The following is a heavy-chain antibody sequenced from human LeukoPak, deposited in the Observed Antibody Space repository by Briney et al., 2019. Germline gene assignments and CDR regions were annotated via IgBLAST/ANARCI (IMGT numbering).Heavy chain of an antibody. D-gene: IGHD1-1*01. CDR3: AREPWMTPTYHWFDP. V-gene: IGHV1-69*04. CDR1: GGTFSSYA. Sequence: SVKVSCKASGGTFSSYAISWVRQAPGQGLVWMGRIIPILGIANYAQKFQGRVTITADKSTSTAYMELSSLRPEDTAVYYCAREPWMTPTYHWFDPWGQGTLVTVSS. J-gene: IGHJ5*02. CDR2: IIPILGIA.